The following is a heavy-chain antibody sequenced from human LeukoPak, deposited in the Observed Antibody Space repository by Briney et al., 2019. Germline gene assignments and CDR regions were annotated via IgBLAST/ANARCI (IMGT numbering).Heavy chain of an antibody. CDR1: GDSVTGSSYF. CDR2: INYSGTT. CDR3: ARGRWNSGTYYNFDY. J-gene: IGHJ4*02. D-gene: IGHD1-26*01. Sequence: SETLSLTCSVSGDSVTGSSYFWGWARQPPGKGLEWIATINYSGTTHYSPSLKSRVTMSADTSNNQLSPQLISVTAADTAVYYCARGRWNSGTYYNFDYWGQGTLVTVSS. V-gene: IGHV4-39*07.